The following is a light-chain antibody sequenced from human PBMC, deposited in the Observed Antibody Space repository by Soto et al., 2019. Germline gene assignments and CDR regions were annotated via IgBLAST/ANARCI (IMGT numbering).Light chain of an antibody. CDR1: SFNIGAGYH. J-gene: IGLJ1*01. CDR2: GDS. Sequence: QPVLTQPPSVSGAPGQTVTISCTGSSFNIGAGYHVHWYQQLPGTAPKLLIYGDSNRPSGVPERISGSKSGTSASLAITGLQAEDEADYYCQSYDSSLSGSYVFGTGTKLTVL. CDR3: QSYDSSLSGSYV. V-gene: IGLV1-40*01.